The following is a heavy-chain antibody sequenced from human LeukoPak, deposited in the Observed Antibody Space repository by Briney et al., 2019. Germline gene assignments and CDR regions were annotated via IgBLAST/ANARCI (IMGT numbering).Heavy chain of an antibody. CDR1: GFTFNRYA. D-gene: IGHD6-19*01. Sequence: GCSVTLSCAPSGFTFNRYAMSWVGQAPAKGLEWLSAISGSGGNTYYATPVKGRATTSRDNSQNTLSLQRNSPRAEDTAVYFCAKAGDRGWSVNYFDYWGQGTLVTVSS. CDR3: AKAGDRGWSVNYFDY. J-gene: IGHJ4*02. CDR2: ISGSGGNT. V-gene: IGHV3-23*01.